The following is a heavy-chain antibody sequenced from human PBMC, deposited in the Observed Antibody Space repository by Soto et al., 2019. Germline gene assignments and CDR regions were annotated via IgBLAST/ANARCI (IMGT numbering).Heavy chain of an antibody. CDR3: ARDGDGRMTTNPYYYNGMDV. D-gene: IGHD4-4*01. CDR1: GGSLGSYY. CDR2: VFYTGRT. J-gene: IGHJ6*02. V-gene: IGHV4-59*01. Sequence: QVQLQESGPGLVEASETLSLTCTVSGGSLGSYYWSWIRQPPGKGLEWIGYVFYTGRTNYNASLRSRVRISPDTSNYHFSRKLSSVTAADTAVYYCARDGDGRMTTNPYYYNGMDVWGPGTTVTVSS.